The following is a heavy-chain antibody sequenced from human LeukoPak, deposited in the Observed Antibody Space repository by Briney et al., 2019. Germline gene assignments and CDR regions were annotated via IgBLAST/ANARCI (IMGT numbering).Heavy chain of an antibody. Sequence: GGSLRLSCAASKFAFSSYAMSWVRQAPGKGLEWVSAISGGGGNTYYADSVKGRFTNSRDNSQNTLYLQMNSLRAEDTAVYYCGKNRYSGSLSPFDIWGQGTMVTVSS. CDR1: KFAFSSYA. J-gene: IGHJ3*02. CDR3: GKNRYSGSLSPFDI. V-gene: IGHV3-23*01. D-gene: IGHD1-26*01. CDR2: ISGGGGNT.